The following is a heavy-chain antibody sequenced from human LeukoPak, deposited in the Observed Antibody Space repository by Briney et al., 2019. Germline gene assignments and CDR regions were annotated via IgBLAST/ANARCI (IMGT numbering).Heavy chain of an antibody. V-gene: IGHV4-34*01. CDR2: INHSGST. CDR1: GTSISSYY. CDR3: ARGITIFGVVISTRNWFDP. J-gene: IGHJ5*02. D-gene: IGHD3-3*01. Sequence: PSETLSLTCTVSGTSISSYYWSWIRQPPGKGLEWIGEINHSGSTNYNPSLKSRVTISVDTSKNQFSLKLSSVTAADTAVYYCARGITIFGVVISTRNWFDPWGQGTLVTVSS.